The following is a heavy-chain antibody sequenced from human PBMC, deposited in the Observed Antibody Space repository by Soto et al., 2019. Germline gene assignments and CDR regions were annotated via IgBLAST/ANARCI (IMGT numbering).Heavy chain of an antibody. D-gene: IGHD3-3*01. CDR2: ISYDGSNK. J-gene: IGHJ4*02. V-gene: IGHV3-30*18. CDR1: GFTFSSYL. CDR3: AKDGLRFLDLLSYFDY. Sequence: PGGYLRLSCAASGFTFSSYLMHWVRLASGKGLEWVAVISYDGSNKYYADSVKGRFTISRDNSKNTLYMQMNSLRAEDTAVYYCAKDGLRFLDLLSYFDYWGQGT.